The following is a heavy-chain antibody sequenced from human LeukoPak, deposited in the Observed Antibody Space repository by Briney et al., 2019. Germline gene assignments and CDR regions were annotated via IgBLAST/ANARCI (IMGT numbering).Heavy chain of an antibody. CDR3: ARGETTGDKPGFDY. J-gene: IGHJ4*02. CDR1: GFTFSSYS. V-gene: IGHV3-21*01. D-gene: IGHD1-14*01. CDR2: ISSSSYI. Sequence: GGSLRLSCAASGFTFSSYSMNWVRQAPGKGLEWVSSISSSSYIYYADSVKGRFTISRDNAKNSLYLQMSSLRAEDTAVYYCARGETTGDKPGFDYWGQGTLVTVSS.